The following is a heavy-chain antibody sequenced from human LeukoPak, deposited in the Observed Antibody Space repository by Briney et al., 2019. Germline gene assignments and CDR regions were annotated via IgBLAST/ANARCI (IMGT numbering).Heavy chain of an antibody. Sequence: PGRSLRLSCAASGFTFSAYGMHWVRQAPGKGLEWGALISYDESKKYYADSVRGRFTISRDNSKNTLYLQLNSLRAEDTAVFYCAKDFRIAARGTATDYFDSWGQGTLVTVSS. CDR1: GFTFSAYG. CDR2: ISYDESKK. CDR3: AKDFRIAARGTATDYFDS. J-gene: IGHJ4*02. D-gene: IGHD6-13*01. V-gene: IGHV3-30*18.